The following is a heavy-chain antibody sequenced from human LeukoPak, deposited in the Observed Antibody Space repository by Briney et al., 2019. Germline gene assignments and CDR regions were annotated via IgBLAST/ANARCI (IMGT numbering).Heavy chain of an antibody. CDR2: IRYDGSNK. J-gene: IGHJ4*02. Sequence: GGSLRLSCAASGFTFSSYGMHWVRQAPGKGLEWVAFIRYDGSNKYYADSVKGRFTISRDNSKNTLYLQMNSLRAEDTAVYYCAKALSLLVGAMADYWGQGTLVTVSS. V-gene: IGHV3-30*02. CDR1: GFTFSSYG. CDR3: AKALSLLVGAMADY. D-gene: IGHD5-18*01.